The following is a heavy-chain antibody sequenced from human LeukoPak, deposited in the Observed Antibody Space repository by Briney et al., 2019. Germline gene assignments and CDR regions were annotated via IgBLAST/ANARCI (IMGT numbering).Heavy chain of an antibody. V-gene: IGHV3-21*01. Sequence: GGSLRLPCAASGFTFSSYSMNWVRQAPGKGLEWVSSISSSSSYIYYADSVKGRFTISRDNAKNSLYLQMNSLRAEDTAVYYCARAYGSGSYGVYYYYGMDVWGQGTTVTVSS. D-gene: IGHD3-10*01. CDR3: ARAYGSGSYGVYYYYGMDV. CDR2: ISSSSSYI. CDR1: GFTFSSYS. J-gene: IGHJ6*02.